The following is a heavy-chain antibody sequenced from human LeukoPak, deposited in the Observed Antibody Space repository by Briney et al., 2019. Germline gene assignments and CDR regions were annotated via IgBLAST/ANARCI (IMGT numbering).Heavy chain of an antibody. CDR2: IYYSGST. J-gene: IGHJ6*02. CDR3: ARAQRWVYGMDV. Sequence: PSETLSLTCTVSGGSISSYYWSWIRQPPGEGLEWIGYIYYSGSTNYNPSLKSRVTISVDTSKNQFSLKLSSVTAADTAVYYCARAQRWVYGMDVWGQGTTVTVSS. D-gene: IGHD5-24*01. V-gene: IGHV4-59*01. CDR1: GGSISSYY.